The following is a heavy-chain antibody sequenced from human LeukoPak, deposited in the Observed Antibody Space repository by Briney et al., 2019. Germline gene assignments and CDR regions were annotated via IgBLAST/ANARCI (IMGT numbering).Heavy chain of an antibody. CDR1: GGSISGYF. V-gene: IGHV4-59*01. J-gene: IGHJ3*02. CDR3: ARCLSRCNNGFDI. Sequence: PSETLSLTCTVSGGSISGYFWTWIRQPPGKGLEWFGHIYYSGSTTYNPSLKSRVTISVDTSKNQFSLKLSSVTAADTAVYYCARCLSRCNNGFDIWGQGTMVTVSS. CDR2: IYYSGST. D-gene: IGHD2/OR15-2a*01.